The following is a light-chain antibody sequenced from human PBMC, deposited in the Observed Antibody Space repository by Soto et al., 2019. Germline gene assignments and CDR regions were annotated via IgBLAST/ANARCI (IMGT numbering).Light chain of an antibody. CDR1: QSVDNN. V-gene: IGKV3-15*01. CDR2: GSF. J-gene: IGKJ1*01. CDR3: QQYNNWQT. Sequence: EIVLTRSPGTLSLSPGEGATLSFRASQSVDNNVAWYQQKPGQAPRLLIVGSFARATGIPARFSGSGSGSEFTLTISGLQSEDFAVYYCQQYNNWQTFGQGTKVDIK.